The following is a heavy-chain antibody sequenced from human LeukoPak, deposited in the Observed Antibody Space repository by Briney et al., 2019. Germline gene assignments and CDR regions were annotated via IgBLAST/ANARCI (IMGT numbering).Heavy chain of an antibody. V-gene: IGHV4-34*01. CDR1: GGSFSGYY. J-gene: IGHJ6*03. Sequence: SETLSLTCAVYGGSFSGYYWSWIRQPPGKGLEWIGEINHSGSTNYNPSLKSRVTISVDTSKNQFSLKLSSVTAADTAVYYCARQRKNGYGSGSYIAVYYYYYMDVWGKGTTVTISS. CDR3: ARQRKNGYGSGSYIAVYYYYYMDV. CDR2: INHSGST. D-gene: IGHD3-10*01.